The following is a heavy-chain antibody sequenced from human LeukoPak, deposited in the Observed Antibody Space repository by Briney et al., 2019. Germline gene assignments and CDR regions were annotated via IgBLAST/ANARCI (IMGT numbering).Heavy chain of an antibody. V-gene: IGHV3-23*01. J-gene: IGHJ4*02. CDR1: GFTFSGYA. CDR3: AKALTGWGAYDY. CDR2: ISGSGSDT. D-gene: IGHD3-9*01. Sequence: GGSLRLSCAGSGFTFSGYAMSWVRQAPGKGLEWVSAISGSGSDTFYADSVKGRFTISRDNSKSTLSVQMNSLRAEDTAVYYCAKALTGWGAYDYWGQGALVTVSS.